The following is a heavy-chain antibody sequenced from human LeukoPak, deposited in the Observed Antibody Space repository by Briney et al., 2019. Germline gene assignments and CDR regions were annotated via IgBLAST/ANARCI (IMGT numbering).Heavy chain of an antibody. D-gene: IGHD2-8*01. V-gene: IGHV4-59*01. CDR2: IYYSGST. CDR3: ARVTCTNGVCYDFDC. CDR1: GGSISSYY. J-gene: IGHJ4*02. Sequence: SETLSLTCTVSGGSISSYYWSWIRQPPGKGLEWIGYIYYSGSTNYNPSLKSQVTISVDTSKNQFSLKLSSVTAADTAVYYCARVTCTNGVCYDFDCWGQGTLVTVSS.